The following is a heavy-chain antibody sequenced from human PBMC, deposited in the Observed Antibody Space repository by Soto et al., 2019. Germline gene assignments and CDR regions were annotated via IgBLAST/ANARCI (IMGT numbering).Heavy chain of an antibody. CDR1: GGSVSSFH. CDR2: ISHSEGT. Sequence: QVQLQESGPGLVKPSETLSLTCTVSGGSVSSFHWSCIRQAPGRGLDWIGYISHSEGTNYNPALRSRLTISLDTSENQFSLEVASVTAADTAVYYCARHPSAAGGSAYWGRGTLVTVSS. V-gene: IGHV4-59*08. D-gene: IGHD6-13*01. J-gene: IGHJ4*02. CDR3: ARHPSAAGGSAY.